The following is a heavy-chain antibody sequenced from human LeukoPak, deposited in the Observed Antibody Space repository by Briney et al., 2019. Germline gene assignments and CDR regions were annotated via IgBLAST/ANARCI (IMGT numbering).Heavy chain of an antibody. D-gene: IGHD3-10*01. V-gene: IGHV3-23*01. CDR2: ISGSGGNT. CDR3: ARPLMYYYGSETYFWFDP. J-gene: IGHJ5*02. Sequence: GGSLRLSCAASGFTFSSYVMSWVRQAPGKGLEWVSAISGSGGNTYYADSVKGRFTISRDNSKNTLYLQMNSLRAEDTAVYYCARPLMYYYGSETYFWFDPWGQGTLVTVSS. CDR1: GFTFSSYV.